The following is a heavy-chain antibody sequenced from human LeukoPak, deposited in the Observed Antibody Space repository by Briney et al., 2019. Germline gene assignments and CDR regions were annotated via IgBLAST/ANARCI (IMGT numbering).Heavy chain of an antibody. Sequence: GGSLRLSCAASGFTVSTNYMSWVRQAPGKGLEGVSTIYSGGSTSYADSVKGRFTISRDSSKNTLYFQMNNLRAEDTAVYYCARVVRMAAGMNYYLDYWGQGTLVTVSS. CDR3: ARVVRMAAGMNYYLDY. J-gene: IGHJ4*02. CDR2: IYSGGST. V-gene: IGHV3-53*01. D-gene: IGHD6-13*01. CDR1: GFTVSTNY.